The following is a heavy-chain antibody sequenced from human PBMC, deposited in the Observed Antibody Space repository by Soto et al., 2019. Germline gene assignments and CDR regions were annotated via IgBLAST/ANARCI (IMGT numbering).Heavy chain of an antibody. V-gene: IGHV4-34*01. J-gene: IGHJ4*02. Sequence: SETLSLTCAVYGGSFSGYYWSWIRQPPGKGLEWIGEINHSGSSNYNPSLKSRVTISVDTSKNQFSLKLSSVTAADTAVYYCARVFSMVRGVIISPPAGFDYWGQGTLVTVSS. D-gene: IGHD3-10*01. CDR2: INHSGSS. CDR1: GGSFSGYY. CDR3: ARVFSMVRGVIISPPAGFDY.